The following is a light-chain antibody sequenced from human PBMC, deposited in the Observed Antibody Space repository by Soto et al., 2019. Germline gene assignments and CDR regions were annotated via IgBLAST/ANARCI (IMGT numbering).Light chain of an antibody. CDR1: QSVSSY. CDR3: QQYSSGPPLT. CDR2: DAS. V-gene: IGKV3-15*01. Sequence: IVLTQPPATLSLSRGERATLSGSASQSVSSYLAWYQHKPGQAPRLLIYDASSRATGVPARFSGSGSGTEFTLTISRLQSEDFAVYYCQQYSSGPPLTFGGGTK. J-gene: IGKJ4*01.